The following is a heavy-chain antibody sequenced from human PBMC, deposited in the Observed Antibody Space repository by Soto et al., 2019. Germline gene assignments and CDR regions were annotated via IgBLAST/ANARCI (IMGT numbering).Heavy chain of an antibody. V-gene: IGHV4-30-4*01. Sequence: KPSETLSLTCTVSGGSISSGDYYWSWIRQPPGKGLEWIGYIYYSGSTYYNPSLKGRVTISVDTSKNQFSLKLSSVTAADTAVYYCAREGDILTGTPLDYWGQGTLVTVSS. D-gene: IGHD3-9*01. J-gene: IGHJ4*02. CDR2: IYYSGST. CDR1: GGSISSGDYY. CDR3: AREGDILTGTPLDY.